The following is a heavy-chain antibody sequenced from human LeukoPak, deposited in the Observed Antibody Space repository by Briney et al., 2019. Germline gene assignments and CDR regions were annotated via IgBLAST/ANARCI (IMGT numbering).Heavy chain of an antibody. D-gene: IGHD6-13*01. Sequence: GGSLRLSCAASGFTFSGYAMTWVRQAPGKGLEWVSNVSAGGGSTNYADSVKGRFTISRDNAENTLYMRMNSLRPEDTAVYYCARGYYSSSRIDNWGQGTLVTVSS. CDR1: GFTFSGYA. J-gene: IGHJ4*02. V-gene: IGHV3-23*01. CDR3: ARGYYSSSRIDN. CDR2: VSAGGGST.